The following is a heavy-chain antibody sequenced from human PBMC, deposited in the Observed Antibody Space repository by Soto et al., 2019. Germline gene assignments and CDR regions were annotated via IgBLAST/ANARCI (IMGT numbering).Heavy chain of an antibody. J-gene: IGHJ6*02. Sequence: PGESLKISCKGSGYSFTSYWISWVRQMPGKGLEWMGRIDPSDSYTNYSPSFQGHVTISADKSISTAYLQWSSLKASDTAMYYCARQETYYYGSGSYYNPFYYNYGMDVWGQGTTVTVSS. CDR2: IDPSDSYT. V-gene: IGHV5-10-1*01. CDR1: GYSFTSYW. CDR3: ARQETYYYGSGSYYNPFYYNYGMDV. D-gene: IGHD3-10*01.